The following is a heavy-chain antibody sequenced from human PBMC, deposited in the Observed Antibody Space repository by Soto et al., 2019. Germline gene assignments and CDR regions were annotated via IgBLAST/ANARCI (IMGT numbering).Heavy chain of an antibody. V-gene: IGHV2-5*02. CDR1: GFSLSTGGMG. CDR2: IYWDDAK. Sequence: QITLKESGPTLVKPTQTLTLTCTFSGFSLSTGGMGVGWIRQPPGKTLEWLSLIYWDDAKRYSPSLKSRLTIAKDTTKNQVVLTMTNMDPVDTATYYCVHSRWAGDCLQSYSSHYYYGMDVWGQGTTVTVSS. J-gene: IGHJ6*02. CDR3: VHSRWAGDCLQSYSSHYYYGMDV. D-gene: IGHD2-21*02.